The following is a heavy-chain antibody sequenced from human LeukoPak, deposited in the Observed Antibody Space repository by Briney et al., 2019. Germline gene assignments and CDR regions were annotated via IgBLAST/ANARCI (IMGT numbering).Heavy chain of an antibody. J-gene: IGHJ3*02. CDR1: GGSFSGYY. CDR2: INHSGST. Sequence: PSETLSLTCAVYGGSFSGYYWSWIRQPPGKGLEWIGEINHSGSTNYNPSLKSRVTISVDTSKNQFSLKLSSVTAADTAVYYCARDRPNYYDSSGSAFDIWGQGTMVTVSS. V-gene: IGHV4-34*01. D-gene: IGHD3-22*01. CDR3: ARDRPNYYDSSGSAFDI.